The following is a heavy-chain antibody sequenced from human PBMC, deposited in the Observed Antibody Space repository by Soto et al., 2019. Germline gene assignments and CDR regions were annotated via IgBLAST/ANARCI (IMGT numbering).Heavy chain of an antibody. CDR3: ARGVVVVAASQLGWFDP. V-gene: IGHV1-69*13. J-gene: IGHJ5*02. CDR1: GGTFSRDA. D-gene: IGHD2-15*01. Sequence: ASVKVSCKASGGTFSRDAISWVRQAPGQGLEWMGGIIPMFGTAKYVQKFQGRLTITADESTTTAYMELRSLRSDDTAVYYCARGVVVVAASQLGWFDPWGQGTLVTVSS. CDR2: IIPMFGTA.